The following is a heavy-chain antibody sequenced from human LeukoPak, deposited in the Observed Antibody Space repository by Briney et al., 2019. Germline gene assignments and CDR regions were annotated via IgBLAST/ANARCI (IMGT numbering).Heavy chain of an antibody. J-gene: IGHJ5*02. CDR2: ISYDGSNK. Sequence: GGSLRLSCAASGFTFSSYAMHWVRQAPGKGLEWVAVISYDGSNKYYADSVKGRFTISRDNAKNSLYLQLNSLRAEDTAVYYCARSLVVGANPYHWGQGTLVTVSS. CDR1: GFTFSSYA. D-gene: IGHD1-26*01. CDR3: ARSLVVGANPYH. V-gene: IGHV3-30*04.